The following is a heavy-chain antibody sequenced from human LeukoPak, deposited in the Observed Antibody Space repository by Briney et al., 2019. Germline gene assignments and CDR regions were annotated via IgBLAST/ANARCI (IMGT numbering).Heavy chain of an antibody. Sequence: SETLSLTCTVSGGSMTSYYWSWIRQPAGKGLEYIGRVYSSGGTNYNPSLKSRVTMSVDTSNNQFSLKLSSVTAADTAVYYCARDDGPRDQYGSGSYLSPYNWFDPWGQGTLVIVSS. CDR3: ARDDGPRDQYGSGSYLSPYNWFDP. D-gene: IGHD3-10*01. V-gene: IGHV4-4*07. CDR2: VYSSGGT. J-gene: IGHJ5*02. CDR1: GGSMTSYY.